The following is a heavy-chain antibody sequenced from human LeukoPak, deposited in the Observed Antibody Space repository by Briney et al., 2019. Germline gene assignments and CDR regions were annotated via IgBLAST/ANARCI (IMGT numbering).Heavy chain of an antibody. CDR2: ISYDGSNK. V-gene: IGHV3-30-3*01. CDR1: GFTFSSYA. J-gene: IGHJ4*02. D-gene: IGHD2-2*01. CDR3: ARDTGYCSSTSCYGAFDY. Sequence: GRSLRLSCAASGFTFSSYAMHWVRQAPGKGLEWVAVISYDGSNKYYADSVKGRFTISRDNSKNTLYLHMNSLRAEDTAVYYCARDTGYCSSTSCYGAFDYWGQGTLVTVSS.